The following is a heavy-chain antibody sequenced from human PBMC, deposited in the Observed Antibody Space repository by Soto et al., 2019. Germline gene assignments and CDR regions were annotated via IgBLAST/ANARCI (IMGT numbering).Heavy chain of an antibody. CDR2: IKSKTDGGTT. CDR3: SIARYVDIVATITEYSVY. Sequence: GGSLRLSCAASGFPFSNAWMSWVRQAPGKGLEWVGRIKSKTDGGTTDYAAPVKGRFTISRDDSKNTLYLQMNSLKTEDTAVYYCSIARYVDIVATITEYSVYWGQGTLVTVSS. J-gene: IGHJ4*02. D-gene: IGHD5-12*01. V-gene: IGHV3-15*01. CDR1: GFPFSNAW.